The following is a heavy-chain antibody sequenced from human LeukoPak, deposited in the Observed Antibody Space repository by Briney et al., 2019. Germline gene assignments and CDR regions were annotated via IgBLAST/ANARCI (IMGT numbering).Heavy chain of an antibody. V-gene: IGHV1-2*02. J-gene: IGHJ4*02. CDR2: INPYSGGT. Sequence: GASVKVSCKASGYTFTDYYLHWVRQAPGQGLEWMGWINPYSGGTSYAQSFQGRVTMTRDTSISTAYMELIRLTSDDTAVYYCAREPISHTVTKNFDYWGQGTLVTVSS. CDR1: GYTFTDYY. CDR3: AREPISHTVTKNFDY. D-gene: IGHD4-11*01.